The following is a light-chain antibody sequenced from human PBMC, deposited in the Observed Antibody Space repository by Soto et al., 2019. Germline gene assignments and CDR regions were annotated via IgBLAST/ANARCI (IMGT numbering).Light chain of an antibody. CDR1: SSDVGSYNL. CDR3: CSYAASVV. CDR2: EGS. Sequence: QSALTQPASVSGFPGQSITISCTGTSSDVGSYNLVSWYQQHPGEAPKLMIYEGSKRPSGVSNRFSGSKSGNTASLTISGLQAEDEADYYCCSYAASVVFGGGTKLTVL. J-gene: IGLJ2*01. V-gene: IGLV2-23*01.